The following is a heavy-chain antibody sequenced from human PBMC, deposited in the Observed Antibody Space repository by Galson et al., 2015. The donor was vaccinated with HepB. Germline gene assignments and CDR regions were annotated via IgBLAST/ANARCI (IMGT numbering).Heavy chain of an antibody. CDR1: GGSISSSS. CDR3: AREYSDWNYYYYGMDV. CDR2: ISSSTI. D-gene: IGHD5-12*01. Sequence: LSLTCTVSGGSISSSSYYWGWIRQAPGKGLEWVSYISSSTIYYADSVKGRFTISRDNAKNSLYLQMNSLRAEDTAVYYCAREYSDWNYYYYGMDVWGQGTTVTVSS. V-gene: IGHV3-11*04. J-gene: IGHJ6*02.